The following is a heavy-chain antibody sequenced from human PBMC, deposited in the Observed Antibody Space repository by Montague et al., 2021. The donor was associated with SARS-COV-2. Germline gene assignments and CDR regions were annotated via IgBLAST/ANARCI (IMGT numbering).Heavy chain of an antibody. CDR1: GGSISSGGYY. CDR3: ARVQGITMIVVVIGAFDI. Sequence: TLSLTCTVSGGSISSGGYYRSWIRQHPGKGLEWIGYIYYSGSTYYNPSLKSRVTISVGTSKNQFSLKLSSVTAADTAVYYCARVQGITMIVVVIGAFDIWGQGTMVTVSS. CDR2: IYYSGST. V-gene: IGHV4-31*03. J-gene: IGHJ3*02. D-gene: IGHD3-22*01.